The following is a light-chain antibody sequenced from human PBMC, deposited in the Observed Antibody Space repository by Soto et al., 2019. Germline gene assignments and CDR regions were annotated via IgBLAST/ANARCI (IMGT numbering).Light chain of an antibody. Sequence: DIQMTQSPSTLSASVGARVTITCRASQSISTWLAWYQQKPGKAPKLLIYKASSLESGVPLRFSGGGSGTKFTLAVSSLQPDDFAIYYCQQFSPSPYTFCHGPKLEIK. CDR3: QQFSPSPYT. CDR1: QSISTW. J-gene: IGKJ2*01. CDR2: KAS. V-gene: IGKV1-5*03.